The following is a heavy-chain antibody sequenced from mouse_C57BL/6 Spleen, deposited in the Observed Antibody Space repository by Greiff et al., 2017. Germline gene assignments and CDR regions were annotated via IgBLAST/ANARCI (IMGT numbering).Heavy chain of an antibody. CDR1: GYTFPSYT. CDR2: INPSSGYT. Sequence: VQLQQSGAELARPGASVKMSCKASGYTFPSYTMHWVKQRPGQGLEWIGYINPSSGYTKYNQKFKDKATLTADKSSSTAYMQLSSLTSEDSAVYYCAREGLGYWGQGTTLTVSS. D-gene: IGHD2-4*01. CDR3: AREGLGY. V-gene: IGHV1-4*01. J-gene: IGHJ2*01.